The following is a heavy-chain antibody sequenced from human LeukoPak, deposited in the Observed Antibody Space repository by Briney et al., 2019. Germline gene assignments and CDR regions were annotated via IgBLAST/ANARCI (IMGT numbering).Heavy chain of an antibody. V-gene: IGHV3-9*01. CDR3: AKDVRVRYYDTSGYNVDY. J-gene: IGHJ4*02. D-gene: IGHD3-22*01. CDR1: GFTFDDYA. Sequence: SGGSLRLSCAASGFTFDDYAMHWVQQAPGKGLEWVSGISWNSGSIGYADSVKGRFTISRDNSKNTLYLQMNSLRAEDTAVYYCAKDVRVRYYDTSGYNVDYWGQGTLVTVSS. CDR2: ISWNSGSI.